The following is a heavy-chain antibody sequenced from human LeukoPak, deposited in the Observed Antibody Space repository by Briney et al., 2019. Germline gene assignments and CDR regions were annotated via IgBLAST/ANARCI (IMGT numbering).Heavy chain of an antibody. Sequence: SETLSLTCTVSGGSISSYYWSWIRQPPGKGLEWIGYIYYSGSTNYNPSLKSRVTISVDTSKNQFSLKLSSVTAADTAVYYCARDPSGGDRPEDWFDPWGQGTLVTVSS. J-gene: IGHJ5*02. CDR1: GGSISSYY. CDR2: IYYSGST. CDR3: ARDPSGGDRPEDWFDP. V-gene: IGHV4-59*12.